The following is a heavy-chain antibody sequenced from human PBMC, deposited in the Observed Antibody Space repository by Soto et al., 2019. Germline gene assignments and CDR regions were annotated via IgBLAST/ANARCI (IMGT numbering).Heavy chain of an antibody. CDR3: ARQPEQRDFGVDDAFDI. Sequence: GDSLKISCKGSGYSFTSYWIGWVRQMPGKGLEWMGIIYPGDSDTRYSPSFQGQVTISADKSISTAYLQWSSLKASDTAMYYCARQPEQRDFGVDDAFDIWGQGTMVTVSS. CDR1: GYSFTSYW. D-gene: IGHD3-3*01. CDR2: IYPGDSDT. V-gene: IGHV5-51*01. J-gene: IGHJ3*02.